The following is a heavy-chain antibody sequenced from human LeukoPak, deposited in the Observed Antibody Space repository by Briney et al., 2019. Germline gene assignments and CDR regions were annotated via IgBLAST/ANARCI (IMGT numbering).Heavy chain of an antibody. D-gene: IGHD6-19*01. CDR1: GYTFTSYY. J-gene: IGHJ5*02. CDR2: INPSGGST. CDR3: ARARYSSGWYTWFDP. V-gene: IGHV1-46*01. Sequence: ASVKVSCKASGYTFTSYYMHWVRQAPGQGLEWMGIINPSGGSTSNAQKFQGRVTMTRDTSTSTVYMELSSLRSEDTAVYYCARARYSSGWYTWFDPWGQGTLVTVSS.